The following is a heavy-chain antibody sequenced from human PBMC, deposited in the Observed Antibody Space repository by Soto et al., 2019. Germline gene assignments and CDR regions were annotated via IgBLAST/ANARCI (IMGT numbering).Heavy chain of an antibody. D-gene: IGHD3-22*01. CDR1: GGSISSSNW. CDR3: ARGYYDSRGAIDI. J-gene: IGHJ4*03. V-gene: IGHV4-4*02. Sequence: PSETLSLTCAVSGGSISSSNWWSWVRQPPGKGLDWIGEIYHSGSTNYNPSLKSRVTISVYKSKNHFSLKLSSVTAADTAVYYRARGYYDSRGAIDIWAQGTLVTFSS. CDR2: IYHSGST.